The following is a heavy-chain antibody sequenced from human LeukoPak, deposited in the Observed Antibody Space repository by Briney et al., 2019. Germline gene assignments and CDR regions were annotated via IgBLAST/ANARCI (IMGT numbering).Heavy chain of an antibody. CDR3: VRMVAGLFDY. D-gene: IGHD6-19*01. J-gene: IGHJ4*02. Sequence: SETLSLTCTVSGGSIRSSYYYWGWIRQPPGKGLEWIGSIYDSGSTYYNPSLKSRVTISVDTSKNQFSLKLNSVTAADTAVYYCVRMVAGLFDYWGQGTLVTVSS. CDR2: IYDSGST. V-gene: IGHV4-39*01. CDR1: GGSIRSSYYY.